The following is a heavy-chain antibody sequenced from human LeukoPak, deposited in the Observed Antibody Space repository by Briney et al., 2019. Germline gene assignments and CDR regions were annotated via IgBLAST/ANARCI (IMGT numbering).Heavy chain of an antibody. CDR2: IYYSGST. CDR1: GGSISSYY. CDR3: ARAVYYYYGMDV. V-gene: IGHV4-59*08. J-gene: IGHJ6*02. Sequence: SETLSLTCTVSGGSISSYYWSWIRQPPGKGLEWVGYIYYSGSTNYNPSLKSRVTISVDTSKNQFSLKLSSVTAADTAVYYCARAVYYYYGMDVWGQGTTVTVSS.